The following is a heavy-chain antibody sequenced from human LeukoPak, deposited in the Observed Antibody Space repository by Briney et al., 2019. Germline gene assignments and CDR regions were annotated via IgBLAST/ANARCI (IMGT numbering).Heavy chain of an antibody. CDR1: RFTLSTYA. Sequence: QPGGSLRLSCAVSRFTLSTYAMTWVRQAPGKGLEWVSTIGGGGAGTYYADSVKGRFTISRDSSKDTLYLQMNSLRAEDTAVYYCAKTHGDYVYYFFYAMDVWGQGTTVTVSS. CDR2: IGGGGAGT. V-gene: IGHV3-23*01. D-gene: IGHD4-17*01. CDR3: AKTHGDYVYYFFYAMDV. J-gene: IGHJ6*02.